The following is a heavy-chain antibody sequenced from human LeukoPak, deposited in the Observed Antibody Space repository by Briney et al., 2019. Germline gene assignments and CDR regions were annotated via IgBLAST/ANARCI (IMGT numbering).Heavy chain of an antibody. J-gene: IGHJ4*02. CDR3: AKDSQHYYGSGSYYKNGPYFDY. Sequence: GRSLRLSCAASGFTFSSYGMHWVRQAPGKGLEWVAVVSYDGSNKYYADSVKGRFTISRDNSKNTLYLQMNSLRAEDTAVYYCAKDSQHYYGSGSYYKNGPYFDYWGQGTLVTVSS. CDR2: VSYDGSNK. CDR1: GFTFSSYG. V-gene: IGHV3-30*18. D-gene: IGHD3-10*01.